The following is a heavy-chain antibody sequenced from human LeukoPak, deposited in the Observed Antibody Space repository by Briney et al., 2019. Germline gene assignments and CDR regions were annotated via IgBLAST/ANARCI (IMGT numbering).Heavy chain of an antibody. CDR3: ASGLQYYDSSGYRD. V-gene: IGHV3-48*01. D-gene: IGHD3-22*01. Sequence: GGSLRLSCAASGFTFSSYSMNWVGQAPGKGLEWVSYISSSSSTIYYADSVKGRFTISRDNAKNSLYLQMNSLRAEDTAVYYCASGLQYYDSSGYRDWGQGTLVTGSS. CDR1: GFTFSSYS. CDR2: ISSSSSTI. J-gene: IGHJ4*02.